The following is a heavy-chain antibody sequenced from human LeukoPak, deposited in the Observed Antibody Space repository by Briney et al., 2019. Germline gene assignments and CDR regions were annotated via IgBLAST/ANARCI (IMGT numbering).Heavy chain of an antibody. V-gene: IGHV3-30*04. Sequence: GGSLRLSCSASGFTFSTYAINWVRQAPGKGLEWVAVVSYDGSNKYYADSVKGRFTISRDNSKSTLYLQMNSLRPEDTAVYYCAKDRSEWLLVGGYFDYWGQGTLVTVSS. D-gene: IGHD3-3*01. CDR3: AKDRSEWLLVGGYFDY. CDR2: VSYDGSNK. J-gene: IGHJ4*02. CDR1: GFTFSTYA.